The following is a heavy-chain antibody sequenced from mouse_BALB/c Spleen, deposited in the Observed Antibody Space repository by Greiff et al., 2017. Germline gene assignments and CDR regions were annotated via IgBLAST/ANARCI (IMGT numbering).Heavy chain of an antibody. CDR1: GFTFSSYG. CDR3: ARRGGYSNWYFDV. J-gene: IGHJ1*01. V-gene: IGHV5-6*01. D-gene: IGHD2-3*01. Sequence: EVQLVESGGDLVKPGGSLKLSCAASGFTFSSYGMSWVRQTPDKRLEWVATISSGGSYTYYPDSVKGRFTISRDNAKNTLYLQMSSLKSEDTAMYYCARRGGYSNWYFDVWGAGTTVTVSS. CDR2: ISSGGSYT.